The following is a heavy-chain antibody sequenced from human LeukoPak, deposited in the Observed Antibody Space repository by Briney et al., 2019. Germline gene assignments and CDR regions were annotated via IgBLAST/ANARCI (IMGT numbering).Heavy chain of an antibody. D-gene: IGHD3-3*01. CDR3: ARGTIFGVIDY. CDR1: GYSFTSYW. J-gene: IGHJ4*02. V-gene: IGHV5-51*01. Sequence: GESLKISCKGSGYSFTSYWIGWVRQMPGKGLEWMGIIYPGDSDTRYSPSFQGQVTLSADKSISTAYLQWFTLKASDTAVYYCARGTIFGVIDYWGQGTLVTVSS. CDR2: IYPGDSDT.